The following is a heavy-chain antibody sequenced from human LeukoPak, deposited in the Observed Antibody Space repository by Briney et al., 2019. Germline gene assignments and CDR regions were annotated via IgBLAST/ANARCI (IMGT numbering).Heavy chain of an antibody. CDR2: ISAYNGNT. J-gene: IGHJ3*02. CDR1: GYTFTIYG. D-gene: IGHD3-10*01. Sequence: ASVKVSFKASGYTFTIYGISWVRQAPGQGLEWMGWISAYNGNTNYAQKLQGRVTMTTDTSTSTAYMELRSLRSDDTAVYYCARGGPSYGSGSDAFDIWGQGTMVTVSS. V-gene: IGHV1-18*01. CDR3: ARGGPSYGSGSDAFDI.